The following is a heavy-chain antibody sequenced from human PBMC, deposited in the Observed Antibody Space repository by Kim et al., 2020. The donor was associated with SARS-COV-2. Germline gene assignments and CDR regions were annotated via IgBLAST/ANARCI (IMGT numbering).Heavy chain of an antibody. J-gene: IGHJ2*01. V-gene: IGHV4-34*01. D-gene: IGHD5-12*01. CDR2: INHSGST. CDR3: ARAVVATSPFTCYFDL. Sequence: SETLSLTCAVYGGSFSGYYWSWIRQPPGKGLEWIGEINHSGSTNYNPSLKSRVTISVDTSKNQFSLKLSSVTAADTAVYYCARAVVATSPFTCYFDLWGRGTLVTVSS. CDR1: GGSFSGYY.